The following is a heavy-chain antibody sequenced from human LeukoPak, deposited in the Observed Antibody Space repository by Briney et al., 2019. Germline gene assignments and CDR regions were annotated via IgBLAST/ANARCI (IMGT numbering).Heavy chain of an antibody. CDR1: GYTFTAYY. D-gene: IGHD3-22*01. CDR3: ASLGDSSGFYYVAS. CDR2: INPNSGVT. V-gene: IGHV1-2*02. J-gene: IGHJ4*02. Sequence: AAVKVSCKASGYTFTAYYMHWVRQAPGQGLEWMGWINPNSGVTNYAQQFQGRVTMTRDTSISTAYMELSRLRSDDTAVYYCASLGDSSGFYYVASWGQGPVVTVSS.